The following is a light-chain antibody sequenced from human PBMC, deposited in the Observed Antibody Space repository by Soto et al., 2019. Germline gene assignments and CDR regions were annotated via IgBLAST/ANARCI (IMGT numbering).Light chain of an antibody. CDR2: DVS. CDR1: SSDVGGYNY. J-gene: IGLJ1*01. V-gene: IGLV2-14*01. CDR3: SSYTSSSTLLV. Sequence: QSALTQPASVSGSPGQSITISCTGTSSDVGGYNYVSWYQQHPGKAPKLMIYDVSNRPSGVSNRFSGSKSGNTASLTISGLQAEDESASYCSSYTSSSTLLVFGTVTTVTVL.